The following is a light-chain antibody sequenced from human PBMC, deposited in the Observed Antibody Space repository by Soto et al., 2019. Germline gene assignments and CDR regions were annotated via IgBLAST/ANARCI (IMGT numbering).Light chain of an antibody. CDR1: QSISIW. V-gene: IGKV1-5*03. J-gene: IGKJ1*01. CDR3: QQYNSYPWT. CDR2: KAS. Sequence: DIQMTQSPSTLYASLGDRVTITCRASQSISIWLAWYQQKPGKAPKILIYKASSLESGVPSRFSGSGSGTEFTLTISSLQPEDFATYYCQQYNSYPWTFGQGTKVDI.